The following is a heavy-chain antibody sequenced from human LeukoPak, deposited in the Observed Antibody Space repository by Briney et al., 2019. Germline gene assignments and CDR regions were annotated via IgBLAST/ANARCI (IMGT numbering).Heavy chain of an antibody. J-gene: IGHJ4*02. CDR1: GGSFSGYY. Sequence: SETLSLTCAVYGGSFSGYYWSWIRQPPGKGLEWIGEINHSGSTNYNPSLKSRVTISVDTSKNQFSLKLSSVTAADTAVCYCAREEDYWGQGTLVTVSS. V-gene: IGHV4-34*01. CDR3: AREEDY. CDR2: INHSGST.